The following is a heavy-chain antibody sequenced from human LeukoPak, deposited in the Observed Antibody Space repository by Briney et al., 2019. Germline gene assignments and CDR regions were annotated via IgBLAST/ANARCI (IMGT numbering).Heavy chain of an antibody. J-gene: IGHJ3*02. CDR3: ARSPYYDFWSGYYTHAFDI. V-gene: IGHV4-34*01. Sequence: SETLSLTCAVYGGSFSGYYWSWIRQPPGKGLEWIREINHSGSTNYNPSLKSRVTISVDTSKNQFSLKLSSVTAADTAVYYCARSPYYDFWSGYYTHAFDIWGQGTMVTVSS. CDR1: GGSFSGYY. CDR2: INHSGST. D-gene: IGHD3-3*01.